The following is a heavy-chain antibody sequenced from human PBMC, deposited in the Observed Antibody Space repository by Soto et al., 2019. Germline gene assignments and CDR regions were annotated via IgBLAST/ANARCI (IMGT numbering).Heavy chain of an antibody. J-gene: IGHJ5*02. CDR3: ARQAAAPGIDLWFDP. V-gene: IGHV4-39*01. Sequence: QLQLQESGPGLVKPSETLSLTCNVSGGSISSSRSYWAWFRQPPGKELEWIANIFYAGNTYYNPSLKSRRTVSVDTSKNLVSLKLDSVTAADTAVYYCARQAAAPGIDLWFDPWGQGTLVTVSS. CDR1: GGSISSSRSY. D-gene: IGHD6-13*01. CDR2: IFYAGNT.